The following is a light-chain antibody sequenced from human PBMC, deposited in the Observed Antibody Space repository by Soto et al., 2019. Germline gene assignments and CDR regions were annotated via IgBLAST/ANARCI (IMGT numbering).Light chain of an antibody. Sequence: DIQMTQSPSSLSASVGDRVTITCRASQGIRDALGWYQQKPGKAPKRLIYAASSLQSGVPSRFSGSGSGTAFTLTLRSLQPEDFATYYCLQHNSYPQTFGQGTKVEIK. CDR3: LQHNSYPQT. V-gene: IGKV1-17*01. CDR2: AAS. CDR1: QGIRDA. J-gene: IGKJ1*01.